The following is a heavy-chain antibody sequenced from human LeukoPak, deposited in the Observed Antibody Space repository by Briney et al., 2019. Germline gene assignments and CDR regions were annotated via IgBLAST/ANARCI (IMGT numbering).Heavy chain of an antibody. CDR1: GFTFSNYG. J-gene: IGHJ4*02. CDR3: ARGTVGATFY. V-gene: IGHV3-30*02. Sequence: GGSLRLSCAASGFTFSNYGMHWVRQAPGKGLEWVAFIRLDENTKYYADSVKGRFTISRDNSKNTLYLQMNSLRAEDTAVYYCARGTVGATFYWGQGTLVTVSS. CDR2: IRLDENTK. D-gene: IGHD1-26*01.